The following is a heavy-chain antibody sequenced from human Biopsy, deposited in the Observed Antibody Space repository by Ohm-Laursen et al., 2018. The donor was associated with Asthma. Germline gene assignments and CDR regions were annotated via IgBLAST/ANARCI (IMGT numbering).Heavy chain of an antibody. Sequence: SVKVSCKASAYTFIGYHLHWVRQAPGEGLEWMGRINPNGGATVYAQKFQGRVTMTRDTSISTAYMELSRLTSDDTAVYYCARVQKSPGDRWFDPWGQGTLVTVCS. V-gene: IGHV1-2*06. CDR1: AYTFIGYH. CDR3: ARVQKSPGDRWFDP. CDR2: INPNGGAT. J-gene: IGHJ5*02. D-gene: IGHD7-27*01.